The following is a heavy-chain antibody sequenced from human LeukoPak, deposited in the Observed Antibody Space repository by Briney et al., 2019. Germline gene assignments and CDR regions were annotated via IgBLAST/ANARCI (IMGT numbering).Heavy chain of an antibody. V-gene: IGHV3-7*01. CDR1: GFTLSNYW. Sequence: GGSLRLSCSASGFTLSNYWMSWVRQAPGKGLEWVANIKQDGSKLSYVDSVKGRFTVSRDNAKNSLYLQMNSLRAEDTAVYYCARWEARDTWVYDYWGQGTLVTVSS. D-gene: IGHD1-26*01. J-gene: IGHJ4*02. CDR2: IKQDGSKL. CDR3: ARWEARDTWVYDY.